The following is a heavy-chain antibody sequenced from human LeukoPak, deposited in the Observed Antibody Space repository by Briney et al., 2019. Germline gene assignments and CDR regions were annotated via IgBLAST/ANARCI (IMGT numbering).Heavy chain of an antibody. D-gene: IGHD2-8*01. J-gene: IGHJ4*02. CDR2: ISYDGSNK. CDR1: GFTFSSHS. V-gene: IGHV3-30*04. Sequence: GGSLRLSCSASGFTFSSHSMHWVRQAPGKGLEWVAVISYDGSNKYYADSVKGRFTISRDNSKNTLYLQMNSLRAEDTAVYYCAKDFGWSFDYWGQGTLVTVSS. CDR3: AKDFGWSFDY.